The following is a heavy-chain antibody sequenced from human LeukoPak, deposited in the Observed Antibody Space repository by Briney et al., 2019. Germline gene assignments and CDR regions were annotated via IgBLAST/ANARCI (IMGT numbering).Heavy chain of an antibody. CDR2: IYSGDSA. CDR1: GFTVNTHY. V-gene: IGHV3-66*01. J-gene: IGHJ3*02. Sequence: PGGSLRLSCAVSGFTVNTHYMSWVRQAPGKGLEWVSVIYSGDSAYYADSLKGRFTISRDNSKNTLYLQMSRLRAEDTAVYYCARVGGSSWYGAFDIWGQGTMVTVSS. CDR3: ARVGGSSWYGAFDI. D-gene: IGHD6-13*01.